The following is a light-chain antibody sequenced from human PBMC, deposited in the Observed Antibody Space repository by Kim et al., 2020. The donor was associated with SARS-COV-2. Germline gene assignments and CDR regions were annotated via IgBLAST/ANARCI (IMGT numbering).Light chain of an antibody. CDR1: SSNIGAGYD. V-gene: IGLV1-40*01. Sequence: QRVTISCTGSSSNIGAGYDVQWYRQLPGTAPKLLIYGNSNRPSGVPDRFSGSKSGTSASLAITGLQAEDEADYYCQSYDSSLSGWVFGGGTQLTVL. CDR2: GNS. J-gene: IGLJ3*02. CDR3: QSYDSSLSGWV.